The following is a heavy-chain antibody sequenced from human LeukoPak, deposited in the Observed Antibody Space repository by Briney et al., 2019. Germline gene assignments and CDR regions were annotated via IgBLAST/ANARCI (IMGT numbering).Heavy chain of an antibody. CDR1: GYTFTSYY. CDR3: ARVRSLPLGSRTGYFDY. Sequence: ASVKVSCKASGYTFTSYYMHWVRQAPGQGLEWMGIINPSGGSTSYAQKFQGRVTMTRDTSTSTVYMELSSLRSEDTAVYYCARVRSLPLGSRTGYFDYWGQGTLVTVSS. V-gene: IGHV1-46*01. D-gene: IGHD1-26*01. J-gene: IGHJ4*02. CDR2: INPSGGST.